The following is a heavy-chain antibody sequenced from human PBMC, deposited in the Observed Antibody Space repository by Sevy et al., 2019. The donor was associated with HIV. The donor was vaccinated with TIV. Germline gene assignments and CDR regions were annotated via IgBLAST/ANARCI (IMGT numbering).Heavy chain of an antibody. CDR1: GGSFSGYY. CDR3: ARHCSGTSCSHAFDI. Sequence: SETLSLTCAVYGGSFSGYYWSWIRQPPGKGLEWIGEIYHSGGTNYNPSLKSRVTISVDTSKNQFSLKLSSVTAADTAVYYCARHCSGTSCSHAFDIWGQGTMVTVSS. J-gene: IGHJ3*02. D-gene: IGHD2-2*01. V-gene: IGHV4-34*01. CDR2: IYHSGGT.